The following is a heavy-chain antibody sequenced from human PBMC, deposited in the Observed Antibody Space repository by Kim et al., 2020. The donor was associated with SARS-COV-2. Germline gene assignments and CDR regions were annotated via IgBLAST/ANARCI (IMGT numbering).Heavy chain of an antibody. V-gene: IGHV2-70*11. J-gene: IGHJ3*02. Sequence: SGPTLVNPTQTLTLTCTFSGFSLSTSGMCVSWIRQPPGKALEWLARIDWDDDKYYSTSLKTRLTISKDTSKNQVGLTMTNMDPVDTATYYCARMISGITMIASKPYAIEIWGQGTMVTV. CDR1: GFSLSTSGMC. D-gene: IGHD3-22*01. CDR3: ARMISGITMIASKPYAIEI. CDR2: IDWDDDK.